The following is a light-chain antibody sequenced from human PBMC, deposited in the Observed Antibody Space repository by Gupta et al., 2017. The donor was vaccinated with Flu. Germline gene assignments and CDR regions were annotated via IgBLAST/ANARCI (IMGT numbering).Light chain of an antibody. V-gene: IGLV3-19*01. CDR1: SIRSSC. Sequence: TVRITCQGDSIRSSCESWYQQKPGQAPALVIYGKNDRHTGIPDRFTGSGAGKTATFKITGAQAEEEADDDYYARDNSDNSSKGVFGGGTKLTVL. J-gene: IGLJ3*02. CDR3: YARDNSDNSSKGV. CDR2: GKN.